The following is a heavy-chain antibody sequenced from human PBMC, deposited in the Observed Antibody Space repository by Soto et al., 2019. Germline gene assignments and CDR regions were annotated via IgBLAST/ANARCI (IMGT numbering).Heavy chain of an antibody. D-gene: IGHD1-26*01. CDR1: GGTFSSYA. CDR2: IIPIFGTA. V-gene: IGHV1-69*01. CDR3: ARFWCDIVGARWDAFDL. J-gene: IGHJ3*01. Sequence: QVQLVQSGAEVKKPGSSVKVSCKASGGTFSSYAISWVRQAPGQGLEWMGGIIPIFGTANYAQKFQGRVTITADESTITAYTELSTLRSEDTSVYYCARFWCDIVGARWDAFDLWGQGTMVTVSS.